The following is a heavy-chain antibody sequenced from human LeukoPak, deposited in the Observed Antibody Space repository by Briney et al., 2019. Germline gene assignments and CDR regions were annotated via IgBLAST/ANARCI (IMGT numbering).Heavy chain of an antibody. CDR1: VYTFTCYY. CDR3: ARDETYYYDSSGYHY. CDR2: INPNSGGT. J-gene: IGHJ4*02. D-gene: IGHD3-22*01. Sequence: ASVKVSCKASVYTFTCYYMHWVRQAPGQGLEWMGWINPNSGGTNYAQKFQGRVTMTRDTSISTAYMELSRLRSDDTAVYYCARDETYYYDSSGYHYWGQGTLVTVSS. V-gene: IGHV1-2*02.